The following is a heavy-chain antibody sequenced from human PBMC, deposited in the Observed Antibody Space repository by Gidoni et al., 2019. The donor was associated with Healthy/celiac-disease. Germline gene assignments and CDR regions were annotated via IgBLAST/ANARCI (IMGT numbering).Heavy chain of an antibody. Sequence: QLQLQESGPGLVKPSETLSLTCTVSGGSISSSSYYWGWIRQPPGKGLEWIGSIYYSGSTYYNPSLKSRVTISVDTSKNQFSLKLSSVTAADTAVYYCARQNWLRFVVQYDYFDYWGQGTLVTVSS. CDR3: ARQNWLRFVVQYDYFDY. CDR1: GGSISSSSYY. J-gene: IGHJ4*02. D-gene: IGHD3-9*01. V-gene: IGHV4-39*01. CDR2: IYYSGST.